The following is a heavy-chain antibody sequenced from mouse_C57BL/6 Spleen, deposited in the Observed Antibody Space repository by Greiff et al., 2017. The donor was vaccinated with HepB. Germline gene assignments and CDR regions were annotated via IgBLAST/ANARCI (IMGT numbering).Heavy chain of an antibody. CDR1: GYTFTSYW. Sequence: VQLQQPGAELVKPGASVKLSCKASGYTFTSYWMQGVKQRPGQGLEWIGEIDPSDSYTNYNQKFKGKATLTVDTSSSTAYMQLSSLTSEDSAVYYCARSNGSSYEAWFAYWGQGTLVTVSA. V-gene: IGHV1-50*01. CDR3: ARSNGSSYEAWFAY. D-gene: IGHD1-1*01. CDR2: IDPSDSYT. J-gene: IGHJ3*01.